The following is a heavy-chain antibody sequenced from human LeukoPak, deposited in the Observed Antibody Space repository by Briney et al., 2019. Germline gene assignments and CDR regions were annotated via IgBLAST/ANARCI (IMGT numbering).Heavy chain of an antibody. CDR1: GFTFSSYG. J-gene: IGHJ3*02. D-gene: IGHD3-16*01. Sequence: PGGSLRLSCAASGFTFSSYGMHWVRQAPGKGLEWVAFIRYDGGNKYYADSVKGRFTISRDNSKNTLYLQMNSLRAEDTAVYYCAKGSVWGTMAAFDIWGQGTMVTVSS. CDR3: AKGSVWGTMAAFDI. CDR2: IRYDGGNK. V-gene: IGHV3-30*02.